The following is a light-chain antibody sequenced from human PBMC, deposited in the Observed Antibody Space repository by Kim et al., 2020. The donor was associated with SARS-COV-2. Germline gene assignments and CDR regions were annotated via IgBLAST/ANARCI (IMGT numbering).Light chain of an antibody. Sequence: QAVTNSCTGTSSDVGGYNYVSWYQQHPGKAPKLMIYEVSKRPSGVPDRFSGSKSGNTASLTVSGLQAEDEADYYCSSYAGSNNLVFGGGTKSPS. CDR3: SSYAGSNNLV. CDR2: EVS. J-gene: IGLJ2*01. CDR1: SSDVGGYNY. V-gene: IGLV2-8*01.